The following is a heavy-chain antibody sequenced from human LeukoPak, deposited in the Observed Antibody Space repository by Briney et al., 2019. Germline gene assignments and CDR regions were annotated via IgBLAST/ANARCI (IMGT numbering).Heavy chain of an antibody. D-gene: IGHD6-6*01. Sequence: SETLPLTCTVSGYSISSTYYWGWIRQPPGKGLEWVGSVFHSGNTYYNPSLKSRLTISADTSKNQFSLTLTSVTAADTAVYYCARDRSVGVLPAPPFDFCGQGTLVTVSS. CDR3: ARDRSVGVLPAPPFDF. J-gene: IGHJ4*02. CDR1: GYSISSTYY. V-gene: IGHV4-38-2*02. CDR2: VFHSGNT.